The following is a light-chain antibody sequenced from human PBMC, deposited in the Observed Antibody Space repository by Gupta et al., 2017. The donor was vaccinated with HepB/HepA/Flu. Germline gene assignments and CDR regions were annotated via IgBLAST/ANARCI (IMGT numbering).Light chain of an antibody. Sequence: DIVMTHSPNSLAVSLGEKATINCKSIQSSWDSSNNKNYLAWYQQKPGQPPKLLIYWASTRESGVPDRFSGSGSGTDFTLIISSLQAEDVAVYYCQQQDSTIPTFGQGTKVEIK. V-gene: IGKV4-1*01. CDR3: QQQDSTIPT. J-gene: IGKJ1*01. CDR2: WAS. CDR1: QSSWDSSNNKNY.